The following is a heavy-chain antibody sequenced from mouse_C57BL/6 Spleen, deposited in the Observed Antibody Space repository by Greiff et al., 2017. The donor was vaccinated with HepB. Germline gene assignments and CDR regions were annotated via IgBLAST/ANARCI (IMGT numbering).Heavy chain of an antibody. CDR2: ISSGSSTI. V-gene: IGHV5-17*01. CDR3: ARRAKGAMDY. Sequence: DVKLVESGGGLVKPGGSLKLSCAASGFTFSDYGMHWVRQAPEKGLEWVAYISSGSSTIYYADTVKGRFTISRDNAKNTLFLQMTSLRSEDTAMYYCARRAKGAMDYWGQGTSVTVSS. J-gene: IGHJ4*01. D-gene: IGHD3-1*01. CDR1: GFTFSDYG.